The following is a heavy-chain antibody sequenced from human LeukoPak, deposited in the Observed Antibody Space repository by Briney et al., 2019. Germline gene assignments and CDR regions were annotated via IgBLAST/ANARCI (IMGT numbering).Heavy chain of an antibody. CDR2: IYHSGST. J-gene: IGHJ4*02. Sequence: SETLSLTCTVSGYSISSGYYWGWIRQPPGKGLEWIGSIYHSGSTYYNPSLKSRVTISVDTSKNQFSLKLSSVTAADTAVYYCARGGDIVVVPAAPGLDYWGQGTLVTVSS. D-gene: IGHD2-2*01. V-gene: IGHV4-38-2*02. CDR1: GYSISSGYY. CDR3: ARGGDIVVVPAAPGLDY.